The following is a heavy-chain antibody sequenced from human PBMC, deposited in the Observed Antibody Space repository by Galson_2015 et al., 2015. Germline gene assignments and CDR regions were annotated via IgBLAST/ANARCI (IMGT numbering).Heavy chain of an antibody. CDR2: IYHSGST. V-gene: IGHV4-38-2*02. D-gene: IGHD4-17*01. Sequence: IGSIYHSGSTNYNPSLKSRVTISVDKSKNQFSLKLSSVTAADTAVYYCARDTGDNFNGDYGALGYWGQGTLVTVSS. J-gene: IGHJ4*02. CDR3: ARDTGDNFNGDYGALGY.